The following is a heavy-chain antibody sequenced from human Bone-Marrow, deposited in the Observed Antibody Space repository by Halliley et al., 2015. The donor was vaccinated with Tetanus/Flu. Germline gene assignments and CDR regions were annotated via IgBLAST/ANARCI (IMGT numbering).Heavy chain of an antibody. J-gene: IGHJ1*01. V-gene: IGHV3-23*01. CDR3: AKDDDLN. CDR2: ISGSGVTT. CDR1: GFTFDNYA. D-gene: IGHD1-1*01. Sequence: SLRLSCVASGFTFDNYAMNWVRQAPGKGLEWVSTISGSGVTTYYADSVKGRFTISRDNSKSTLYLQMNSLRADDTAVYYCAKDDDLNWGQGTLVTVSS.